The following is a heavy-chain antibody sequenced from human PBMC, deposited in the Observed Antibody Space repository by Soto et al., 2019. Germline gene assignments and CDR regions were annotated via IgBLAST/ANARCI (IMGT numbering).Heavy chain of an antibody. CDR1: GDSVSTTIAA. CDR2: TLYRSSKWYN. D-gene: IGHD1-7*01. J-gene: IGHJ6*02. V-gene: IGHV6-1*01. CDR3: ARDAAPTLNYPHGMDV. Sequence: SQTLSLTGAISGDSVSTTIAAWSWIRQSPSRGLEWLGRTLYRSSKWYNEYAVSVKSRMTINPDTSKNQFSLQLNSVTPEDTAVYYCARDAAPTLNYPHGMDVWGQGTAVTVSS.